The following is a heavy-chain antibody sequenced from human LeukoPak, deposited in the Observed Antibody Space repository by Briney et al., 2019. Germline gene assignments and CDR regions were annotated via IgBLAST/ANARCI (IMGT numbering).Heavy chain of an antibody. V-gene: IGHV3-74*01. Sequence: PGGSLRLSCEASGFTLNKYWMHWVRQAPGKGLVWVSRITGDGSDIAYADSVKGRFTVSRDDAKNTLFLQMNSPRVEDTAIYYCARDAYTTTSNWLDPWGQGTLVTVSS. CDR2: ITGDGSDI. D-gene: IGHD4-17*01. CDR3: ARDAYTTTSNWLDP. CDR1: GFTLNKYW. J-gene: IGHJ5*02.